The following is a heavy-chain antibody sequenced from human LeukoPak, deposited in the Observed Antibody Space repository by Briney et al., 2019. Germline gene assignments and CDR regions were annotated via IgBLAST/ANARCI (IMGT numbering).Heavy chain of an antibody. D-gene: IGHD4-23*01. J-gene: IGHJ4*02. Sequence: GGSLRLSCAASGFTFSTYDMNWVRQAPGKVLEWVSAINDGGYNTYYADSVRGRFTISRDNAKNTLYLQMNSLRTEDTAVYYCAKKETVVSPGNYFDHWGQGTLVTVSS. V-gene: IGHV3-23*01. CDR2: INDGGYNT. CDR1: GFTFSTYD. CDR3: AKKETVVSPGNYFDH.